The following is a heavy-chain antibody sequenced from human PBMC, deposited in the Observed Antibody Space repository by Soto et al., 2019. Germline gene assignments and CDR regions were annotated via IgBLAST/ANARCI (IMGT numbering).Heavy chain of an antibody. V-gene: IGHV6-1*01. CDR3: ARESPPTYYYGSGSYYKNAFDI. CDR2: TYYRSKWYN. D-gene: IGHD3-10*01. Sequence: SQTLSLTCVISGDSVSSNSAAWNWIRQSPSRGLEWLGRTYYRSKWYNDYAVSVKSRITINPDTSKNQFSLQLNSVTPEDTAVYYCARESPPTYYYGSGSYYKNAFDIWGQGTMVTVSS. CDR1: GDSVSSNSAA. J-gene: IGHJ3*02.